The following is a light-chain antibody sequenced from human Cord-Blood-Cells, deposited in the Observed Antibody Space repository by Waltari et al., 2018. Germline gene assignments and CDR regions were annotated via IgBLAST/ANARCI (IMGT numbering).Light chain of an antibody. CDR2: EGS. J-gene: IGLJ1*01. Sequence: QSALTQPASVSGSPGQSITISCTGTSRDVGSYNLVSWYQQHPGKAPKLMIYEGSKRPSGVSNRFSGSKSGNTASLTFSGLQAEDEADYYCCSYAGSSTFVFGTGTKVTVL. CDR1: SRDVGSYNL. CDR3: CSYAGSSTFV. V-gene: IGLV2-23*03.